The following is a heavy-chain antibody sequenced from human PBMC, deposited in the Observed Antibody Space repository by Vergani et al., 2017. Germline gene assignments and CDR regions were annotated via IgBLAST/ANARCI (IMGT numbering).Heavy chain of an antibody. CDR3: ARVVGIVGVWHYFDY. CDR1: GFTFSSYS. Sequence: EVQLVESGGGLVKPGGSLRLSCAASGFTFSSYSMNWVRQAPGKGLGWVSSISSSSSYIYYADSVKGRFTISRDNAKHSLYLHMNSLRAEDTAVYYCARVVGIVGVWHYFDYWGQGTLVTGSS. J-gene: IGHJ4*02. D-gene: IGHD2-21*01. V-gene: IGHV3-21*01. CDR2: ISSSSSYI.